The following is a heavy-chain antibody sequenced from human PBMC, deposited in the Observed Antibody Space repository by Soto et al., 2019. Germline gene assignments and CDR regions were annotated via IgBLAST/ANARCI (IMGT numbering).Heavy chain of an antibody. Sequence: EVPLWESGGGLVQPGGSLRLCCAASGFTFSSYAMSWVRQAPGKGLEWVSVISGSGSSTYYADSVKGRFTISRDNSKNTLYLQMNSLRAEDTAVYYCARRSPSWAFDIWGQGTMVTVSS. V-gene: IGHV3-23*01. J-gene: IGHJ3*02. D-gene: IGHD2-15*01. CDR1: GFTFSSYA. CDR3: ARRSPSWAFDI. CDR2: ISGSGSST.